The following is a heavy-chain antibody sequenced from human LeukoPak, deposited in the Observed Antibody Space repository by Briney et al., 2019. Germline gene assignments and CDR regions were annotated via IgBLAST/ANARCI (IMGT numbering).Heavy chain of an antibody. CDR3: ARLVSGVGYFDY. Sequence: GGSLRLSCAASGFTVSSSYMNWVRQAPGKGLEWVSVIYSDGSTYYADSVKGRFTISSDNSKNTVFLQMNSLRADDTAVYYCARLVSGVGYFDYWGQGTLVTVSS. D-gene: IGHD6-19*01. V-gene: IGHV3-53*01. CDR2: IYSDGST. CDR1: GFTVSSSY. J-gene: IGHJ4*02.